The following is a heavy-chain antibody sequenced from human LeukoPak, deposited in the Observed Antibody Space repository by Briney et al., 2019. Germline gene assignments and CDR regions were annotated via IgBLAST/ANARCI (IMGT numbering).Heavy chain of an antibody. D-gene: IGHD5-18*01. Sequence: GGSLRLFCAASGFTFSDYYMSWIRQAPGKGLEWVSYISSSSSYTNYADSVKGRFTISRDNAKNSLYLQMNSLRAEDTAVYFCARDEGRGYSYGGYWGQGTLVTVSS. CDR2: ISSSSSYT. CDR3: ARDEGRGYSYGGY. CDR1: GFTFSDYY. V-gene: IGHV3-11*05. J-gene: IGHJ4*02.